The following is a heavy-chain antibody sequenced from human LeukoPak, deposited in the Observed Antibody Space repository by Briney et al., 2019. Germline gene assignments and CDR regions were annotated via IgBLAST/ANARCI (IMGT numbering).Heavy chain of an antibody. J-gene: IGHJ3*02. Sequence: ASVKVSCKASGYTFTSYGISWVRQAPGQGLAWMGWISAYKVNTNYAQKLQGRVTMTTDTSTSTAYMELRSLRSDDTAVYYCASLKNYYDSSGNLVTDAFDIWGQGTMVTVSS. CDR3: ASLKNYYDSSGNLVTDAFDI. V-gene: IGHV1-18*01. CDR2: ISAYKVNT. D-gene: IGHD3-22*01. CDR1: GYTFTSYG.